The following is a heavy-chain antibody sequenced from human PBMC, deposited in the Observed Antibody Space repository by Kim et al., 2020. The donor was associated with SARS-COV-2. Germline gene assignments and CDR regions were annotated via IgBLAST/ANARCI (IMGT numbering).Heavy chain of an antibody. Sequence: SETLSLTCTVSGGSLSSSANNHYWVCIRQAPGKGLEWIASIYYSGIPYYNPSLKSRVTISVDTSKNQFSLKMTSVTAADTAVYYCASSGGVYGDFGWFDP. CDR1: GGSLSSSANNHY. V-gene: IGHV4-39*01. D-gene: IGHD4-17*01. CDR2: IYYSGIP. J-gene: IGHJ5*02. CDR3: ASSGGVYGDFGWFDP.